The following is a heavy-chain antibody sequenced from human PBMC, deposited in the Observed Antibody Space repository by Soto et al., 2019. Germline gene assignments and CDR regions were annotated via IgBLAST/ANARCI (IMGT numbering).Heavy chain of an antibody. J-gene: IGHJ4*02. CDR3: ARGRGIGSLVFDS. CDR1: GGSISSYY. CDR2: IYNGGST. Sequence: SETLSLTCTVSGGSISSYYWSRIRQPPGKGLEWIGYIYNGGSTSYNPSLKSRVTISVDTTKNQFSLKLRSVTAADTAMYYCARGRGIGSLVFDSWGQGTLVTVSS. D-gene: IGHD1-26*01. V-gene: IGHV4-59*01.